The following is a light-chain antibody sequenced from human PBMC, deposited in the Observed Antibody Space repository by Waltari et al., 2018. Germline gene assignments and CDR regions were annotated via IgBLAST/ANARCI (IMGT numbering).Light chain of an antibody. J-gene: IGLJ2*01. V-gene: IGLV2-11*01. CDR1: SSDVGGYNY. Sequence: QSALTQPRSVSGSPGQSVTISCTGTSSDVGGYNYCSWYQQHPGKAPKLMIYDVSKRPSGVPDRFSGSKSGNTASLTISGLQAEDEADYYCCSYAGSYTFHVVFGGGTKLTVL. CDR2: DVS. CDR3: CSYAGSYTFHVV.